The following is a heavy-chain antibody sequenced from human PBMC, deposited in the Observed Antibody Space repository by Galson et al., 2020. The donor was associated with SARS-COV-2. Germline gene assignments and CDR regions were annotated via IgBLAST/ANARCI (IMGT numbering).Heavy chain of an antibody. CDR1: GFTFSNYA. Sequence: TGGSLRLSCAASGFTFSNYAVHWVRQAPGKGLEWVALISYDGTNKDYADSVKGRFTISRDNSKNTLYLQMNSLRAEDTAVYYCARVTTVAHDAFEIWGQGTMVTVSS. CDR2: ISYDGTNK. CDR3: ARVTTVAHDAFEI. J-gene: IGHJ3*02. V-gene: IGHV3-30-3*01. D-gene: IGHD4-17*01.